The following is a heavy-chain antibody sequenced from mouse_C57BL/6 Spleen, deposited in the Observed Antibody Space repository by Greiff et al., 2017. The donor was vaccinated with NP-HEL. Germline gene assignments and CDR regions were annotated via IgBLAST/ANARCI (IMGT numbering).Heavy chain of an antibody. CDR1: GYTLTDYE. CDR3: TRGDTTVVGGYYFDY. V-gene: IGHV1-15*01. J-gene: IGHJ2*01. CDR2: IDPETGGT. D-gene: IGHD1-1*01. Sequence: VQLQQSGAELVRPGASVTLSCKASGYTLTDYEMHWVKQTPVHGLEWIGAIDPETGGTAYNQKFKGKAILTADKSSSTAYMELRSLTSEDSAVYYCTRGDTTVVGGYYFDYWGQGTTLTVSS.